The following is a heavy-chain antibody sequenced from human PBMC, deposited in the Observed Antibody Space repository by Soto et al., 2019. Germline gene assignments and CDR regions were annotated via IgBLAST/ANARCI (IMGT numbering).Heavy chain of an antibody. Sequence: ASVKVSCKASGYTFFTYDISWVRQAPGQGLEWMGWISTYSGDTKYAQKFQGRVTMTTDTSTTTAYLELRSLRSDDTAVYYCARHHGPTTSENWFDAWRQGTLVTVSS. J-gene: IGHJ5*02. V-gene: IGHV1-18*01. CDR3: ARHHGPTTSENWFDA. D-gene: IGHD5-12*01. CDR1: GYTFFTYD. CDR2: ISTYSGDT.